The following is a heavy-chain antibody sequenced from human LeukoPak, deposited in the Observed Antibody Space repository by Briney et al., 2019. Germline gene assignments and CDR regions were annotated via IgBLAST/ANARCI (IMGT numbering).Heavy chain of an antibody. CDR1: GGSFSDYY. CDR2: INHSGYT. V-gene: IGHV4-34*01. J-gene: IGHJ6*02. CDR3: ARTPLDV. Sequence: SETLSLTCAVYGGSFSDYYWSWIRQPPGKGLEWIGEINHSGYTNYNPSLESRVSISVDTSKNQFSLRVSSVTAADTAVYYCARTPLDVWGQGTTVTVSS.